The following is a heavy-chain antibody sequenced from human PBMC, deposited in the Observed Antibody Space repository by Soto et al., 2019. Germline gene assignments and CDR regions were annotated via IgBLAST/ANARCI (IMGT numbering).Heavy chain of an antibody. CDR3: ARGGGSTFNWCDP. V-gene: IGHV4-39*01. Sequence: QLQLQESGPGLVKPSETLSLTCTVSGGSISSFNYFWGWIRQPPGKGLEWIGSLYYSGNTYYNPSLQSRVTIPVDTSKKQCTLTLRSVTAADTAVYYCARGGGSTFNWCDPWGQGTLVTVSP. D-gene: IGHD2-15*01. J-gene: IGHJ5*02. CDR1: GGSISSFNYF. CDR2: LYYSGNT.